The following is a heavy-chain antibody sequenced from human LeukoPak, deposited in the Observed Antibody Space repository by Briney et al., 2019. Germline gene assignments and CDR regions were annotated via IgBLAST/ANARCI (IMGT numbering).Heavy chain of an antibody. J-gene: IGHJ5*02. CDR3: ARGGSESGYSYGFANWFDP. CDR1: GGSISSGDYY. Sequence: SETLSLTCTVSGGSISSGDYYWSWIRQPPGKGLEWIGYIYYSGSTYYNPSLKSRVTISVDTSKNQFSLKLSSVTAADTAVYYCARGGSESGYSYGFANWFDPWGQGTLVTVSS. CDR2: IYYSGST. D-gene: IGHD5-18*01. V-gene: IGHV4-30-4*01.